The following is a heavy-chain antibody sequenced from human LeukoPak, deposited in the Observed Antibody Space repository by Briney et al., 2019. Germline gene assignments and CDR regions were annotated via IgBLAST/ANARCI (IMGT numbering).Heavy chain of an antibody. Sequence: GGSLRLSCAASGFTFSSYEMNWVRQAPGKGLEWVANIKQDGSEKYYVDSVKGRFTISRDNAKNSLYLQMNSLRAEDTALYYCARDRTQTYYYDSSGYYSSGDFDYWGQGTLVTVSS. CDR3: ARDRTQTYYYDSSGYYSSGDFDY. D-gene: IGHD3-22*01. CDR1: GFTFSSYE. CDR2: IKQDGSEK. J-gene: IGHJ4*02. V-gene: IGHV3-7*03.